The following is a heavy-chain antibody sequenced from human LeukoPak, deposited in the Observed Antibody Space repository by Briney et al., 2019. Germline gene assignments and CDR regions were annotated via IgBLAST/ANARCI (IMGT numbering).Heavy chain of an antibody. CDR2: IYYSGST. Sequence: PSETLSLTCTVSGGSISSSSYYWGWIRQPPGKGLEWIGSIYYSGSTYYNPSLKSRVTISVDTSKNQFSLKLSSVTAADTAVYYCARLGGPGGVGYWGQGTLVTVSS. CDR3: ARLGGPGGVGY. D-gene: IGHD3-16*01. V-gene: IGHV4-39*01. CDR1: GGSISSSSYY. J-gene: IGHJ4*02.